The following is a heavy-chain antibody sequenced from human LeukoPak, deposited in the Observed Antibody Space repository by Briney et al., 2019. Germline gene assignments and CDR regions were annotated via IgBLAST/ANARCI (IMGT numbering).Heavy chain of an antibody. Sequence: ASVKVSCKASGYTFTSYYMHWVRQAPGQGLEWMGIINPSGGSTSCAQKFQGRVTMTRDTSTSTVYMELSSLRSEDTAVYYCARSPQRADAFDIWGQGTMVTVSS. D-gene: IGHD6-25*01. J-gene: IGHJ3*02. CDR1: GYTFTSYY. CDR3: ARSPQRADAFDI. V-gene: IGHV1-46*01. CDR2: INPSGGST.